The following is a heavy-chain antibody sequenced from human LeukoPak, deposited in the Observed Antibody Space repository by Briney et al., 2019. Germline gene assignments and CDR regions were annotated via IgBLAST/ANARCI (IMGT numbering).Heavy chain of an antibody. J-gene: IGHJ4*02. Sequence: PGGSLRLSCAASGFTFSSYGMHWVRQAPGKGLEWVAVISYDGSNKYYADSVKGRFTISRDNSKNTLYLQMNSLRAEDTAVYYCARVYLESSGWYYSDYWGQGTLVTVSS. CDR3: ARVYLESSGWYYSDY. D-gene: IGHD6-19*01. V-gene: IGHV3-30*03. CDR1: GFTFSSYG. CDR2: ISYDGSNK.